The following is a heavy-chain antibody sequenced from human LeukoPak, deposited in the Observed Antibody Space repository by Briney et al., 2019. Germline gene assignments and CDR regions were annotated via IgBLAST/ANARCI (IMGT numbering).Heavy chain of an antibody. Sequence: ASETLSLTCAVYGGSFSGYYWSWIRQPPGKGLEWIGEINHSGSTNYNPSLKSRVTISVDTSKNQFSLKLSSVTAADTAVYYCARTPEDGYNRWIDYWGQGTLVTVSS. V-gene: IGHV4-34*01. D-gene: IGHD5-24*01. CDR3: ARTPEDGYNRWIDY. J-gene: IGHJ4*02. CDR2: INHSGST. CDR1: GGSFSGYY.